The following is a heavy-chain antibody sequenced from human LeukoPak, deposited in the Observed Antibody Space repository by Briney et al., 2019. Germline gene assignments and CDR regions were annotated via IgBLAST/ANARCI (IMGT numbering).Heavy chain of an antibody. Sequence: ETLSLTCTVSGGSISGGKDFWGWIRQPPGKGLEWIGSIFYSGGTYYNPSLKSRVTISVDTSRNEFSLKVMSATVADTAVYYCARRGITYSSSFFEFWGQGALVTVSS. CDR1: GGSISGGKDF. V-gene: IGHV4-39*01. J-gene: IGHJ4*02. D-gene: IGHD6-13*01. CDR2: IFYSGGT. CDR3: ARRGITYSSSFFEF.